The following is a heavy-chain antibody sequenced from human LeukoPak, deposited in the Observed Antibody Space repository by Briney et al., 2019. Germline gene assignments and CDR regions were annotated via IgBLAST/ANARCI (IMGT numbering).Heavy chain of an antibody. CDR3: ARASSGYPGPYFDY. J-gene: IGHJ4*02. CDR1: GFTLSDYY. V-gene: IGHV3-11*04. D-gene: IGHD3-22*01. Sequence: PGGSLRLSCVASGFTLSDYYMSWIRQAPGKGLEWISFISSSGSTKYYADSVKGRFTISRDTTQNSLYLQMNSLRAEDTAVYYCARASSGYPGPYFDYWGQGTLVTVSS. CDR2: ISSSGSTK.